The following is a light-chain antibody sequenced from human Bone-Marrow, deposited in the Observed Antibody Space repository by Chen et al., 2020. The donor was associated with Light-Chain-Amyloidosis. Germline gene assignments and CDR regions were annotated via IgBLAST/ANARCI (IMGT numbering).Light chain of an antibody. CDR1: TGTVTSGHY. CDR3: LFSYNGTWV. CDR2: NTT. V-gene: IGLV7-46*01. J-gene: IGLJ3*02. Sequence: QAVVTQEPSLTVSPGGTVTLTCGSSTGTVTSGHYPYWFQQKPGQAPRTLIYNTTNKPSWTPARFSGSLLGGKAALTLSGAQPEDEAEYFCLFSYNGTWVFGGGTELTVL.